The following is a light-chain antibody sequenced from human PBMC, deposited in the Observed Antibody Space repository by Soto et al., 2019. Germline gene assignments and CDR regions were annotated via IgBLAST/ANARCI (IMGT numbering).Light chain of an antibody. CDR2: KAS. J-gene: IGKJ1*01. CDR1: QSIDIW. CDR3: QQYNTFST. V-gene: IGKV1-5*03. Sequence: DIQMTQSPSTLSASVGDRVTITCRASQSIDIWLAWYQQKPGKAPNLLIYKASTLETGVPSRFTSSGSGTDCTLTINCLQPDDFAAYYCQQYNTFSTFGQGTKVEMK.